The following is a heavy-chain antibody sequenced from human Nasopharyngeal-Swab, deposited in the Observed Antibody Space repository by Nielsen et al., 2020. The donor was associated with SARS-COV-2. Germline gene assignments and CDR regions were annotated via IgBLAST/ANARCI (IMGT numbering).Heavy chain of an antibody. CDR3: ARQLVVVVAAASPYYYGMDV. V-gene: IGHV4-39*01. D-gene: IGHD2-15*01. Sequence: SETLSLTCTVSGGSISSSSYYWGWIRQPPGKGLEWIGSIYYSGSTYYNPSLKSRVTISVDTSKNQFSLKLSSVTAADTAVYYWARQLVVVVAAASPYYYGMDVWGQGTTVTVSS. J-gene: IGHJ6*02. CDR1: GGSISSSSYY. CDR2: IYYSGST.